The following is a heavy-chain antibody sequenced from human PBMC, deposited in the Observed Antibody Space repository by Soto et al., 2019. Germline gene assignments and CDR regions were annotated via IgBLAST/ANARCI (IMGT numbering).Heavy chain of an antibody. CDR2: MNPNSGNT. CDR3: ARGFKGASYYDFWRHDYYYYGMDV. D-gene: IGHD3-3*01. CDR1: GYTFTSYD. V-gene: IGHV1-8*01. Sequence: ASVKVSCKASGYTFTSYDINWVRQATGQGLEWMGWMNPNSGNTGYAQKFQGRVTMTRNTSISTAYMELSSLRSEDTAVYYCARGFKGASYYDFWRHDYYYYGMDVWGQRTTVTVSS. J-gene: IGHJ6*02.